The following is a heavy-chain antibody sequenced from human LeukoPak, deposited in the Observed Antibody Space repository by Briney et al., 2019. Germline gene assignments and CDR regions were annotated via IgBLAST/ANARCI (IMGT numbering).Heavy chain of an antibody. CDR3: ARAYCSRTTCYFDH. V-gene: IGHV4-59*01. CDR1: GGSISSYY. CDR2: IYYSGST. D-gene: IGHD2-2*01. Sequence: SETLSLTCTVSGGSISSYYWSWIRQPPGKGLEWIGYIYYSGSTNYNPSLKSRVTISVDTSKNQFSLKLNSVTAADTAVYYCARAYCSRTTCYFDHWGPGALVIVSS. J-gene: IGHJ4*02.